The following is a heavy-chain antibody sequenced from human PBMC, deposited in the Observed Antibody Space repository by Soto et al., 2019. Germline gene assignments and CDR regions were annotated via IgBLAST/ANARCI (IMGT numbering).Heavy chain of an antibody. CDR2: IYHSGST. J-gene: IGHJ5*02. Sequence: QLQLQESGSGLVKPSQTLSLTCAVSGGSISSGGYSWSWIRQPPGKGLEWIGYIYHSGSTYYNPSLKSRVTISVDRSKNQFSLKLSSVTAADTAVYYCASQSSSWSYNWFDPWGQGTLVTVSS. CDR1: GGSISSGGYS. CDR3: ASQSSSWSYNWFDP. V-gene: IGHV4-30-2*01. D-gene: IGHD6-13*01.